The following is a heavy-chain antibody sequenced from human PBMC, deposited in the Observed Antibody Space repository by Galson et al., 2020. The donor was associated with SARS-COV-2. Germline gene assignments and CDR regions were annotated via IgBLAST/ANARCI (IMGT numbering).Heavy chain of an antibody. V-gene: IGHV6-1*01. CDR3: SRDTVSAVGAECMYV. D-gene: IGHD1-26*01. Sequence: SQTLSLTCAISGDSVSSNSAAWNWIRQYPSSGLEWLGRTYYRAKWYNDYAPFVKSRLTSNPDTSENHFSLQLISVTPEDTAVYYCSRDTVSAVGAECMYVWGQGTTVTVSS. CDR1: GDSVSSNSAA. CDR2: TYYRAKWYN. J-gene: IGHJ6*02.